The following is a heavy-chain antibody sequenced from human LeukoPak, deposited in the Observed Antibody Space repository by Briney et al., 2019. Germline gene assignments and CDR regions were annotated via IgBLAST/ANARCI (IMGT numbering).Heavy chain of an antibody. J-gene: IGHJ5*01. CDR2: INPSGGNT. Sequence: EASVKVSCKASGYTFTRYYMHWVRQAPGQGLEWMGIINPSGGNTNYAQKFQGRVTMTRDMSTSTVYMELSSLRPEDTAIYYCAKDTFNSMVRGVAGLGKIWFDSWGQGTLVTVSS. D-gene: IGHD3-10*01. CDR1: GYTFTRYY. V-gene: IGHV1-46*01. CDR3: AKDTFNSMVRGVAGLGKIWFDS.